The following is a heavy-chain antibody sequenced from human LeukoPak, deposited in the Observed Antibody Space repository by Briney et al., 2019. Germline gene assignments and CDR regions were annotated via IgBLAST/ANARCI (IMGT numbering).Heavy chain of an antibody. V-gene: IGHV4-34*01. D-gene: IGHD2-15*01. Sequence: SETLSLTCAVYGGSFSGYYWSWIRQPPGKGLEWIGEINHSGSTNYNPSLKSRVTISVDTSKNQFSLKLSSVTAADTAVYYCARGRRIVVVVAAPYNWFDPWGQGTLVTVSS. CDR3: ARGRRIVVVVAAPYNWFDP. J-gene: IGHJ5*02. CDR1: GGSFSGYY. CDR2: INHSGST.